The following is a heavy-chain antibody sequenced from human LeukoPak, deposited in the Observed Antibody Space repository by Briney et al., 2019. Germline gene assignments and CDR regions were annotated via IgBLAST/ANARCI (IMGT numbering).Heavy chain of an antibody. Sequence: GGSLRLSCSASGFTFSIYAMHWVRQAPGKGLEYISGISSNGGSTYHADSVKGRFTISRDNAKNSLYLQMNSLRDEDTAVYYCASASTISDYWGQGTLVTVSS. J-gene: IGHJ4*02. V-gene: IGHV3-64*04. CDR3: ASASTISDY. CDR1: GFTFSIYA. CDR2: ISSNGGST. D-gene: IGHD3-9*01.